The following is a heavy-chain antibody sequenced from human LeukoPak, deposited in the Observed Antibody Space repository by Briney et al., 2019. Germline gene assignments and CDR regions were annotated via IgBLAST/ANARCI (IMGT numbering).Heavy chain of an antibody. CDR2: IYYSGST. Sequence: SETLSLTCTVSGGSISSSSYYWGWIRQPPGKGLEWIGSIYYSGSTYHNPSLKSRVTISVDTSKNQFSLKLSSVTAADTAVYYCARHAPKEGQWLVVAAVGYFDYWGQGTLVTVSS. CDR3: ARHAPKEGQWLVVAAVGYFDY. J-gene: IGHJ4*02. V-gene: IGHV4-39*01. D-gene: IGHD6-19*01. CDR1: GGSISSSSYY.